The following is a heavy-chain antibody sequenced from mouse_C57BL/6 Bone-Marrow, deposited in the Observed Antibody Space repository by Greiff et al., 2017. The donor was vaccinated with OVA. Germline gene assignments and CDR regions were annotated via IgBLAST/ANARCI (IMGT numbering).Heavy chain of an antibody. CDR2: IYPGDGDT. D-gene: IGHD2-5*01. CDR1: GYAFSSYW. V-gene: IGHV1-80*01. J-gene: IGHJ2*01. Sequence: VQLQQSGAELVKPGASVKISCKASGYAFSSYWMNWVKQRPGKGLEWIGQIYPGDGDTNYNGKFKGKATLTADKSSSTAYMQLRSLTSEVSAVYFCAREEAYYSNLYYFDYWGQGTTLTVSS. CDR3: AREEAYYSNLYYFDY.